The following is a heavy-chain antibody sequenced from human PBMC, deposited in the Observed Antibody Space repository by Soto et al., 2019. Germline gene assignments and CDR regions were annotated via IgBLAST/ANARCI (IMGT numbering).Heavy chain of an antibody. D-gene: IGHD4-4*01. Sequence: SETRSITCALYVYSISSRYYWGCSRQPQVKGLEWIRSIYHGGSTYYNPALKSRVTISVDTSKNQFSLKLSSVTAADTAVYYCARDSDSNAYYYYGMDVWGQGITVTVSS. CDR3: ARDSDSNAYYYYGMDV. V-gene: IGHV4-38-2*02. CDR1: VYSISSRYY. J-gene: IGHJ6*01. CDR2: IYHGGST.